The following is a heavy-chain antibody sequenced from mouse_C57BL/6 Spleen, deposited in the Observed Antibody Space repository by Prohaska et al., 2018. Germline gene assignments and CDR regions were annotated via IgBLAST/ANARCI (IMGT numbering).Heavy chain of an antibody. CDR3: ARGGLDY. J-gene: IGHJ2*01. CDR2: INPNNGGT. V-gene: IGHV1-26*01. CDR1: GYTFTDYY. Sequence: SVKISCKASGYTFTDYYMNWVKQSHGKSLEWIGDINPNNGGTSYNQKFKGKATLTVDKSSSTAYMELRSLTSEDSAVYYCARGGLDYWGQGTTLTVSS.